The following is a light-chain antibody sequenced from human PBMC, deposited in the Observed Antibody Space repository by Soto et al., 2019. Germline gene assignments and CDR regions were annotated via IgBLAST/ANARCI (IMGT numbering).Light chain of an antibody. CDR3: QRYGSSPRYS. CDR1: QSVDSRY. CDR2: AVS. Sequence: DIVLTQSPGTLSLSPGERATLSCRASQSVDSRYLAWYQQKPGQAPRLVIHAVSKRATGIPDRVSGSGSGTDFTLPISRLEPEDFAEYYCQRYGSSPRYSFGKGTYLEIK. J-gene: IGKJ2*03. V-gene: IGKV3-20*01.